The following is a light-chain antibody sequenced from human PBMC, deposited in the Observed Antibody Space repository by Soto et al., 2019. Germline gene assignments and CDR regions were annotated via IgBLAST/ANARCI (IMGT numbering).Light chain of an antibody. V-gene: IGKV1-12*01. J-gene: IGKJ2*01. CDR2: DAS. CDR1: QDIRSW. Sequence: DIQMTQSPSSMSASVGDRVTITCRASQDIRSWLAWYQHKPGKAPNLLIFDASTLQSGVPSRFSGSGSGTHFSLTISRLHPEDFATYYCQQANSFPYTFGQGTKLDIK. CDR3: QQANSFPYT.